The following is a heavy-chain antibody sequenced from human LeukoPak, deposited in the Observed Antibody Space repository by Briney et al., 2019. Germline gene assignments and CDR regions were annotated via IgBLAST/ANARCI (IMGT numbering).Heavy chain of an antibody. CDR2: IIPIFGTA. J-gene: IGHJ6*03. D-gene: IGHD6-19*01. CDR3: ARDSRVYSSGWYYYYYMDV. V-gene: IGHV1-69*13. CDR1: GGTFSSYA. Sequence: SVKVSCKASGGTFSSYAISWVRQAPGQGLEWMGGIIPIFGTANYAQKVQGRVTITADESTSPAYMEMSSLRSEDTAVYYCARDSRVYSSGWYYYYYMDVWGKGTTVTVSS.